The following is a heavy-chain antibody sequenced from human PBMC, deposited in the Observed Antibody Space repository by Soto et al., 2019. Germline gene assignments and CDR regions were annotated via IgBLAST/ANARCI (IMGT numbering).Heavy chain of an antibody. J-gene: IGHJ6*03. D-gene: IGHD4-17*01. CDR1: GYTLTELS. CDR2: FDPEDGET. V-gene: IGHV1-24*01. CDR3: ATSQHVVYGDPLYYYMDV. Sequence: ASVKVSCKVSGYTLTELSMHWVRQAPGKGLEWMGGFDPEDGETIYAQKFQGRVTMTEDTSTDTAYMELSSLRSEDTAVYYCATSQHVVYGDPLYYYMDVWGKGTTVTVSS.